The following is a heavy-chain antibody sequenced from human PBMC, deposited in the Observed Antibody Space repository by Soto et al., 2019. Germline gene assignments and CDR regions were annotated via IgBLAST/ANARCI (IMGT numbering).Heavy chain of an antibody. D-gene: IGHD2-15*01. Sequence: EVQLLESGGGLVQPGVSLRLSCAASGFTFSSYAMSWVRQAPGKGLEWVSLISGSGGNTYYADSVKGRFTISRDNSKNTLYLQMNSLRAEDTAVYYCAKVPRYCSGGSCFGGYFDYWGQGTLVTVSS. CDR2: ISGSGGNT. V-gene: IGHV3-23*01. J-gene: IGHJ4*02. CDR3: AKVPRYCSGGSCFGGYFDY. CDR1: GFTFSSYA.